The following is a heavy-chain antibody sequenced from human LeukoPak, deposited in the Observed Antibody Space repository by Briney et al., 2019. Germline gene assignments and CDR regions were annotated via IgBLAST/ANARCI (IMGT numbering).Heavy chain of an antibody. V-gene: IGHV3-30-3*01. CDR3: ARDRVVVVAATGEFDH. CDR2: ISYDGSNK. D-gene: IGHD2-15*01. J-gene: IGHJ4*02. CDR1: GFTFSSYA. Sequence: GGSLRLSCAASGFTFSSYAMHWVRQAPGKGLEWVAVISYDGSNKYYADSVKGRFTISRDNSKNTLYLQMNSLRAEDTAVYYCARDRVVVVAATGEFDHWGQGTLVTVSS.